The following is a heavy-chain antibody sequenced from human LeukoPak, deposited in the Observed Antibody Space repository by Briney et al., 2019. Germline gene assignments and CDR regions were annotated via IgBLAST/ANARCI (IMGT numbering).Heavy chain of an antibody. CDR3: AREAVRGVTHFDY. D-gene: IGHD3-10*02. Sequence: ASVKVSCKASGYTFTGYYMHWVRQAPGQGLEWMGGIIPMFGIANYAQKFQGRVTIITDESTSTAYMELSSLRSEDTAVYYCAREAVRGVTHFDYWGQGTLVTVSS. J-gene: IGHJ4*02. V-gene: IGHV1-69*05. CDR2: IIPMFGIA. CDR1: GYTFTGYY.